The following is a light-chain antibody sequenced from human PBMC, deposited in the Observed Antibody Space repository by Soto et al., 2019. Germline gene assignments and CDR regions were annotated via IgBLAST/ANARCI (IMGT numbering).Light chain of an antibody. CDR2: GAS. Sequence: EIVLTQSPGTLSLSPGERATLSCRASQSVSSSYLAWYQQKPGQAPRLLIYGASSRATGIPDRFSGSGSGKDFTLTISRLEPEDFAVYYCQQYGSSPPAFGQGTNVDIK. J-gene: IGKJ1*01. CDR3: QQYGSSPPA. CDR1: QSVSSSY. V-gene: IGKV3-20*01.